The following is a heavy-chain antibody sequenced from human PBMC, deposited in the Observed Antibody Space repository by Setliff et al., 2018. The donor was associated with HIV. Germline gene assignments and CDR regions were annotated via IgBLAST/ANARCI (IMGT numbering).Heavy chain of an antibody. CDR3: ARGGYFDSSSAGALDV. Sequence: QSGGSLRLSCAASGFTFHYYAMHWVRQAPGKGLEWVALIAYDGGDEYFADSVKGRFAISRDYSRNTLHLQMNGLRPEDTAVYYCARGGYFDSSSAGALDVWGQGTLVTVSS. CDR2: IAYDGGDE. J-gene: IGHJ3*01. CDR1: GFTFHYYA. V-gene: IGHV3-30*09. D-gene: IGHD3-22*01.